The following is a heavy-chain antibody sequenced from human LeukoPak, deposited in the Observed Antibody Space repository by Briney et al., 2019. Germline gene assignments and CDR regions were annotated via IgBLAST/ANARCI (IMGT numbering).Heavy chain of an antibody. CDR3: AREGNYYDSSGPPYFQH. D-gene: IGHD3-22*01. CDR2: IYTSGST. CDR1: SYSISSGYY. Sequence: SETLSLTCAVSSYSISSGYYWSWIRQPAGKGLEWIGRIYTSGSTNYNPSLKSRVTISVDTSKNQFSLKLGSVTAADTAVYYCAREGNYYDSSGPPYFQHWGQGTLVTVSS. J-gene: IGHJ1*01. V-gene: IGHV4-61*02.